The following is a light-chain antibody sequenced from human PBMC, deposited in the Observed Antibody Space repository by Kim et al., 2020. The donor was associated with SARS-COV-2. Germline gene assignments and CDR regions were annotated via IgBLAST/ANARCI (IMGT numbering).Light chain of an antibody. V-gene: IGLV2-11*01. CDR3: CSYAGSYSVV. CDR1: SSAVGGYNY. Sequence: GQSVTISCTGTSSAVGGYNYVSWYQQNPGKAPKLMIYDVSKRPSGVPDRFSGSKSGNTASLTISGLQAEDEADYYCCSYAGSYSVVFGGGTQLTVL. J-gene: IGLJ2*01. CDR2: DVS.